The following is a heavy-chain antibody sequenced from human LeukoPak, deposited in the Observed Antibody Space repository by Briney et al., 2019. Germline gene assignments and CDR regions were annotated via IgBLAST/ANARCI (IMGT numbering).Heavy chain of an antibody. J-gene: IGHJ4*02. CDR1: GYSFTSYW. CDR3: ARRVGRRHFDY. Sequence: GESLKISCKGSGYSFTSYWIGWVRQMPGKGLEWRGIIYPGDSDIRYSPSFQGQVNISADKSITTAYLQWSSLKASDTAIYYCARRVGRRHFDYWGQGTLVTVSS. V-gene: IGHV5-51*01. CDR2: IYPGDSDI. D-gene: IGHD2-2*01.